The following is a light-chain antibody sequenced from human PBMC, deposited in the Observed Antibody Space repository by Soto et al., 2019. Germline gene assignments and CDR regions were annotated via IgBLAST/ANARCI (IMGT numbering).Light chain of an antibody. CDR2: RAS. V-gene: IGKV3-20*01. Sequence: EIVLTQSPGTLSLSPGERATLSCRASQTISINYLAWYQQKPGQAPRVLISRASRRATGIPDRFIGSGSGTDFTLTISGLEPDDFGIYYCQQYGSSPITFGLGTKVEI. CDR1: QTISINY. J-gene: IGKJ1*01. CDR3: QQYGSSPIT.